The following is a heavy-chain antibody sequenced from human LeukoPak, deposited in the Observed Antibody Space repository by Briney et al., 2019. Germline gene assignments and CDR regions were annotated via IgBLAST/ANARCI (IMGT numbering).Heavy chain of an antibody. J-gene: IGHJ4*02. CDR2: MSPNSGDT. CDR1: GYTFTSYD. Sequence: ASVKVSCKASGYTFTSYDFNWVQQATGQRPEWMGWMSPNSGDTGYAQKFQDRVTMTRNTSISTAYMELSSLRSDDTAVYYCARGPPNWGYDYWGPGTLVTVSS. D-gene: IGHD7-27*01. CDR3: ARGPPNWGYDY. V-gene: IGHV1-8*01.